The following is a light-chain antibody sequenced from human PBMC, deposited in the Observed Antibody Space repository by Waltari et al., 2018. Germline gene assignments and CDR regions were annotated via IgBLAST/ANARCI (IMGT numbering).Light chain of an antibody. V-gene: IGLV2-23*01. CDR1: SSDVGSKNL. CDR3: CSYAGSSTYV. Sequence: QSALTQPASVSGSPGQSITISCTGTSSDVGSKNLVSWYQQHPGQAPKLMIYEGSKRPSGVSNRFSGSKSGNTASLTISGLQAEDEADYYCCSYAGSSTYVFGTGTKVTVL. CDR2: EGS. J-gene: IGLJ1*01.